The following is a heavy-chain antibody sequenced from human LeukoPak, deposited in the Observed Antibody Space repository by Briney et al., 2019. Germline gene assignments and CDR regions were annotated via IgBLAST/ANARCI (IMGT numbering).Heavy chain of an antibody. V-gene: IGHV3-30*18. CDR1: GFTFSSYG. CDR3: AKGYCSSTSCLKTD. CDR2: ISYDGINK. D-gene: IGHD2-2*01. Sequence: GRSLRLSCVTSGFTFSSYGMHWVRQVPGKGLEWVAVISYDGINKYYADSVKGRFTISRDNSKNTLFLQMNSLRVEDTAVYYCAKGYCSSTSCLKTDWGQGTLVTVSS. J-gene: IGHJ4*02.